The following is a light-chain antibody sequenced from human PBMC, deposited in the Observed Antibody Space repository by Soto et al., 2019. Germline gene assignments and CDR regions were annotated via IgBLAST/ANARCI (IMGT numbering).Light chain of an antibody. CDR3: QQYNNWPPWT. CDR1: QSVSSN. V-gene: IGKV3-15*01. Sequence: TLSVSPGERATLSCRASQSVSSNLAWYQQKPGQAPRLLIYGASTRATGIPARFSGSGSGTEFTLTISSLQSEDFAVYYCQQYNNWPPWTVGQGTKLDSK. J-gene: IGKJ1*01. CDR2: GAS.